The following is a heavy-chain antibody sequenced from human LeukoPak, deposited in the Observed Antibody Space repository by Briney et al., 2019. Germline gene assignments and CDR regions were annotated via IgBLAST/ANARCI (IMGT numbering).Heavy chain of an antibody. V-gene: IGHV4-59*01. CDR2: IYYSGST. CDR1: GGSISSYY. Sequence: SETLSLTCTVSGGSISSYYWSWIRQPPGKGLEWIGYIYYSGSTNYNPSLKSRVTISMDTPKNQFSLNLSSVTAADTAVYYCSRFSFGRNWFDPWGQGTLVTVSS. D-gene: IGHD3-10*01. CDR3: SRFSFGRNWFDP. J-gene: IGHJ5*02.